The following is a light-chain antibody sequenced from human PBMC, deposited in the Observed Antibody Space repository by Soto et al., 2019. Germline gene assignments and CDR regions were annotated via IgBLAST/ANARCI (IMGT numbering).Light chain of an antibody. V-gene: IGKV1-27*01. Sequence: DIQMTQSPSSLSASVGDRVTITCRASQGISNYLAWYQQKPGKVPKLLIYAASTLQSGVPSRFSGSGSGTDFTLTISSLQPVDVATYYCQKYNSAPPWTFGQGTKVEIK. CDR3: QKYNSAPPWT. CDR2: AAS. CDR1: QGISNY. J-gene: IGKJ1*01.